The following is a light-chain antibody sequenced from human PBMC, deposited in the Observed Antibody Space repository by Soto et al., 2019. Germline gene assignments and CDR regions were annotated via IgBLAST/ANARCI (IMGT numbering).Light chain of an antibody. Sequence: DIVMTQSPDSLAVSLGERATINCKSSQSVFYRSYNKNYLAWYQKKPGQPPKVLIYWASTRESGVPDRFSGSGSGTDFTLTISSLQAEDVAVYYCQQYYSTPITFGQGTRLEIK. J-gene: IGKJ5*01. CDR2: WAS. CDR3: QQYYSTPIT. CDR1: QSVFYRSYNKNY. V-gene: IGKV4-1*01.